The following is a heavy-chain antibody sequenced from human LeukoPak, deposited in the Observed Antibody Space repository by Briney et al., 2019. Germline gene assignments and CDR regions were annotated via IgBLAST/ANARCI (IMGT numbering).Heavy chain of an antibody. D-gene: IGHD3-10*01. CDR3: ARPKIGGGWSDP. CDR2: INPNSGGT. Sequence: ASVKVSCKASGYTFTGYYMHWVRQAPGQGLEWMGWINPNSGGTNYAQKFQGRVTMTRDTSISTAYMELSRLRSDDTAVYYCARPKIGGGWSDPWGQGTLVTVSS. CDR1: GYTFTGYY. V-gene: IGHV1-2*02. J-gene: IGHJ5*02.